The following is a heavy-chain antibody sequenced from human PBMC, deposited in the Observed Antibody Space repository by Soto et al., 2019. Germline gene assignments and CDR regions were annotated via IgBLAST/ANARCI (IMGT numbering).Heavy chain of an antibody. CDR2: ISYDGSNK. CDR3: ARDIAVAGTRYFDY. J-gene: IGHJ4*02. Sequence: TGGSLRLSCAASGFTFSSYGMHWVRQAPGKGLEWVAVISYDGSNKYYADSVKGRFTISRDNAKNSLYLQMNSLRAEDTAVYYCARDIAVAGTRYFDYWGQGTLVTVSS. CDR1: GFTFSSYG. D-gene: IGHD6-19*01. V-gene: IGHV3-30*03.